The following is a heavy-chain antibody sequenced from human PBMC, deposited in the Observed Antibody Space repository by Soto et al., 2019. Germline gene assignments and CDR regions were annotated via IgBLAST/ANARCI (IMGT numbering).Heavy chain of an antibody. J-gene: IGHJ6*02. V-gene: IGHV3-30-3*01. CDR3: ARDPVVTAMDRPYYYYGMDV. CDR2: ISYDGSNK. Sequence: QVQLVESGGGVVQPGRSLRLSCAASGFTFSSYAMHWVRQAPGKGLEWVAVISYDGSNKYYADSVKGRFTISRDNSKNTLYLQMNSLRAEDTAVYYCARDPVVTAMDRPYYYYGMDVWGQGTTVTVSS. CDR1: GFTFSSYA. D-gene: IGHD5-18*01.